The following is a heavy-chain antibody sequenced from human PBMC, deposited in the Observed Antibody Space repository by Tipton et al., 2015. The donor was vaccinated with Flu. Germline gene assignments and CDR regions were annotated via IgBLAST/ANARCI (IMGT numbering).Heavy chain of an antibody. J-gene: IGHJ4*02. Sequence: GSLRLSCEASGFTFRDYGMHWVRQAPGKGLEWLGYIRHHGNEKYYADSVKGRFTISRDNSKNTVSLQMNSLRADDTAVYYCARDREWSFDSWGQGNLVTVSS. V-gene: IGHV3-30*02. D-gene: IGHD3-3*01. CDR2: IRHHGNEK. CDR1: GFTFRDYG. CDR3: ARDREWSFDS.